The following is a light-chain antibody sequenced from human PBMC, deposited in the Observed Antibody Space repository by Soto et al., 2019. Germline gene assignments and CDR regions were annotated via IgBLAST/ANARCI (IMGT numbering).Light chain of an antibody. Sequence: QSALTQPRSVSGSPGQSVTISCTGTSSDVGGYNYVSWYQQHPGKAPKLIIYDVNKRPSGVPDRFSGSKSGNTASLTISGLQAEDEADYYCCSYGGSYTYVFGTGTKLTV. V-gene: IGLV2-11*01. J-gene: IGLJ1*01. CDR2: DVN. CDR3: CSYGGSYTYV. CDR1: SSDVGGYNY.